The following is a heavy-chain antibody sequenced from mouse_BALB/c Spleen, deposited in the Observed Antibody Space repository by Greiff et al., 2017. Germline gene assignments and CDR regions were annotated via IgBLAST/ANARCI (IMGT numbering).Heavy chain of an antibody. D-gene: IGHD1-1*01. CDR1: GYSITSDYA. CDR3: ARRSVVAKDFDY. CDR2: ISYSGST. V-gene: IGHV3-2*02. Sequence: EVKLQESGPGLVKPSQSLSLTCTVTGYSITSDYAWNWIRQFPGNKLEWMGYISYSGSTSYNPSLKSRISITRDTSKNQFFLQLNSVTTEDTATYYCARRSVVAKDFDYWGQGTTLTVSS. J-gene: IGHJ2*01.